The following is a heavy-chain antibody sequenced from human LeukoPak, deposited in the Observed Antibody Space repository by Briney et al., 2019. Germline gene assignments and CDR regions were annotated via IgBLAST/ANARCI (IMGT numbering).Heavy chain of an antibody. CDR2: ISDSGGDT. CDR1: GFTLANYA. Sequence: GGSLRLSCIASGFTLANYAMTWVRQAPGKGLEWVSAISDSGGDTYHADSVKGRFTISRDNSKNTLYLQMNSLRAEDTAVYYCAKDGYNFNTPDYWGQGTLVTVSS. CDR3: AKDGYNFNTPDY. J-gene: IGHJ4*02. D-gene: IGHD5-24*01. V-gene: IGHV3-23*01.